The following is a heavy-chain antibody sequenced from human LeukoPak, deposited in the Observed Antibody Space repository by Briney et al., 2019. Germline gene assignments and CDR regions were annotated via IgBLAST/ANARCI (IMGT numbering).Heavy chain of an antibody. V-gene: IGHV3-30*18. Sequence: PGRSLRLSCAASGFTFSSYAMHWVRQAPGKGLEWAAVISYDGSNKYYADSVKGRFTISRDNSKNTLYLQMNSLRAEDTAVYYCAKPSITIFGVVINHFDYWGQGTLVTVSS. CDR1: GFTFSSYA. CDR2: ISYDGSNK. D-gene: IGHD3-3*01. J-gene: IGHJ4*02. CDR3: AKPSITIFGVVINHFDY.